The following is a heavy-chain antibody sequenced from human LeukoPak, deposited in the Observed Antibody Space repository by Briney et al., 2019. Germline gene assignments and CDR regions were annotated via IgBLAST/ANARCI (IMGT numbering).Heavy chain of an antibody. J-gene: IGHJ4*02. CDR3: AREARDSSGYYYIDY. CDR2: ISFSSSAR. V-gene: IGHV3-48*02. CDR1: GVTSSSYS. D-gene: IGHD3-22*01. Sequence: PGGSLRLSCAVSGVTSSSYSMNWVRQAPGKGLEWVSYISFSSSARYYADPVRGRFTISRDNAKNSLYLQMNGLRDEDTAVYYCAREARDSSGYYYIDYWGQGTLVTVSS.